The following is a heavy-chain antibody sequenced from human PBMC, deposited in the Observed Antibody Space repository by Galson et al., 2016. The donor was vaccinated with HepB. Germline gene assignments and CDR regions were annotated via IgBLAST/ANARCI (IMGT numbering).Heavy chain of an antibody. V-gene: IGHV4-31*03. CDR2: IYYSGYT. Sequence: TLSLTCTVSGGSISSGGYYWSWIRQHPGQGLEWIGNIYYSGYTYYNPSLKSRVTISVDTSKNQFSLKLSSVTAADTAVYYCARGTPSYFYDSSGNPDYWGQGTLVTVSS. D-gene: IGHD3-22*01. J-gene: IGHJ4*02. CDR3: ARGTPSYFYDSSGNPDY. CDR1: GGSISSGGYY.